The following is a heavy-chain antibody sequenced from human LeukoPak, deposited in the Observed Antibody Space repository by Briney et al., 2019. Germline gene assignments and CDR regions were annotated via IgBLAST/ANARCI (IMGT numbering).Heavy chain of an antibody. V-gene: IGHV7-4-1*02. D-gene: IGHD3-22*01. CDR1: GYTFTSYA. CDR2: INTNTGNP. J-gene: IGHJ3*02. CDR3: ARDINYYDSSGYSGYDAFDI. Sequence: WASVKVSCKASGYTFTSYAMNWVRQAPGQGLEWMGWINTNTGNPTYAQGFTGRFVFSLDTSVSTAYLQISSLKAEDTAVYYCARDINYYDSSGYSGYDAFDIWGQGTMVTVSS.